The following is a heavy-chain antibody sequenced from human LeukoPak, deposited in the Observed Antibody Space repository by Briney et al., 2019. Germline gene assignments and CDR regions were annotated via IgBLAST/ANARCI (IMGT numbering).Heavy chain of an antibody. CDR3: ARDLGYSAYATVRGYTFDI. Sequence: GGSLRLSCAASGFTVSTNYMSWVRQAPRKGLEWVSIIYSGGSTYYADSVKGRFTISSDNSKNTLSLQMNSLRAEDTAVYYCARDLGYSAYATVRGYTFDIWGQGTMVTVSS. D-gene: IGHD5-12*01. CDR1: GFTVSTNY. J-gene: IGHJ3*02. V-gene: IGHV3-66*01. CDR2: IYSGGST.